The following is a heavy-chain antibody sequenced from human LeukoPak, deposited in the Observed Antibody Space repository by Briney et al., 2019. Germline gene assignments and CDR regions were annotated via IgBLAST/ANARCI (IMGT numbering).Heavy chain of an antibody. CDR2: ISSSSSYI. V-gene: IGHV3-21*01. D-gene: IGHD1-26*01. Sequence: GGSLRLSCAASGFTFSSYSMNWVRQAPGKGLEWVSSISSSSSYIYYADSVKGRFTISRDNAKNSLYLQMNSLRAEDTAVYYCAGGSGSTLYYFDYWGQGTLVTVSS. J-gene: IGHJ4*02. CDR1: GFTFSSYS. CDR3: AGGSGSTLYYFDY.